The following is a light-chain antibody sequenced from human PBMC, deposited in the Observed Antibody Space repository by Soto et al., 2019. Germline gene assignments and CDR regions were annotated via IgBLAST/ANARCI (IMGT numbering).Light chain of an antibody. CDR3: QQRRNWVS. CDR2: DTS. V-gene: IGKV3-11*01. Sequence: LTQSPAILSLSPGEKATLSCTASQTVDSYMAWYQQRPGQPPRLLIHDTSHRASGVPARFRGSGSGTDLTLTITSLEPEDFAVYFCQQRRNWVSFGPGTRV. J-gene: IGKJ3*01. CDR1: QTVDSY.